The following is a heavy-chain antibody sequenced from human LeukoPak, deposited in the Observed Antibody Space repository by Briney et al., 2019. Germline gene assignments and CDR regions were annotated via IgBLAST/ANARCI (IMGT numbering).Heavy chain of an antibody. CDR1: GGSFSGYY. D-gene: IGHD4-17*01. CDR3: ARWGTTETHGFDY. CDR2: INHSGST. Sequence: SETLSLTCAVYGGSFSGYYWSWIRQPPGKGLEWIGEINHSGSTNYNPSLKSRVTISVDTSKNQFSLKLSSVTAADTAVYYCARWGTTETHGFDYWGQGTLVTVSS. J-gene: IGHJ4*02. V-gene: IGHV4-34*01.